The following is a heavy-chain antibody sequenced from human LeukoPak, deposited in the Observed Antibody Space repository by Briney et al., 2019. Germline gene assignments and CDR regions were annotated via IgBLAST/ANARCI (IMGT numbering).Heavy chain of an antibody. CDR3: AKPYSGYDDYYYGMDV. J-gene: IGHJ6*02. D-gene: IGHD5-12*01. Sequence: GGSLRLSCAASGFTFSSYWMSWVRQAPGKGLEWVANIKQDGSEKYYVDSVKGRFTISRDNAKNSLYLQMNSLRAEDTAVYYCAKPYSGYDDYYYGMDVWGQGTTVTVSS. V-gene: IGHV3-7*03. CDR1: GFTFSSYW. CDR2: IKQDGSEK.